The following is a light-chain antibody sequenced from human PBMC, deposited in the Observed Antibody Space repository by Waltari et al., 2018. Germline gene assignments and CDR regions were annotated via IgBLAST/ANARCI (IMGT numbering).Light chain of an antibody. CDR1: QGISSY. V-gene: IGKV1-9*01. CDR3: QQVKSDPLT. CDR2: AAS. J-gene: IGKJ4*01. Sequence: DIQLTQSPSFLSASVGDRVTITCRPSQGISSYLAWYQQKPGKAAKLLIYAASTLQSGVPSRFCGGGSGTRFSLTINRLQPEDFATYYCQQVKSDPLTFGGGTKVEIK.